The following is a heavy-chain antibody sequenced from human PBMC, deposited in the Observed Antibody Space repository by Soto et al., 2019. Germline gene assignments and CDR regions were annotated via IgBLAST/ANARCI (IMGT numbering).Heavy chain of an antibody. CDR3: AKDPPRSSYYYYMDV. Sequence: PGGSLRLSCASSGFTFSSYAMSWVRQAPGKGLEWVSAISGSGGSTYYADSVKGRFTISRDNSKNTLYLQMNSLRAEDTAVYYCAKDPPRSSYYYYMDVWGKGTTVTVSS. J-gene: IGHJ6*03. V-gene: IGHV3-23*01. CDR1: GFTFSSYA. CDR2: ISGSGGST. D-gene: IGHD1-26*01.